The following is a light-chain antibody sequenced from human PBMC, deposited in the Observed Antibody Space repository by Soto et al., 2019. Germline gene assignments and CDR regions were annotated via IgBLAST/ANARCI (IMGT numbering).Light chain of an antibody. V-gene: IGKV3-20*01. CDR1: QSVSIY. J-gene: IGKJ4*01. CDR3: QQYGSSPLT. CDR2: GAS. Sequence: EIVLTQSPATLSLSLGERATLXXRASQSVSIYLAWYQQKPGQAPRXLIYGASSRATGIPDRFSGSGAGTDFTLTISRLEPEDFAVYYCQQYGSSPLTFGGGTKVDIK.